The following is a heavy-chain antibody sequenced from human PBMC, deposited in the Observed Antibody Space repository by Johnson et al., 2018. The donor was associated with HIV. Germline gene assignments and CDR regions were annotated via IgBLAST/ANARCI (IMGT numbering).Heavy chain of an antibody. CDR3: ARNQGRRNYYDAFDI. J-gene: IGHJ3*02. CDR1: GFTFISYA. Sequence: QVQLVESGGGVVQPGRSLTLSCASSGFTFISYAIHWFRQAPGKGLQWVAIISYDGSNNYYADSVKGRFTISRDNSKNTLYLQMNSLRAEDTAVYYCARNQGRRNYYDAFDIWGQGTMVTVSS. V-gene: IGHV3-30*04. CDR2: ISYDGSNN. D-gene: IGHD1-7*01.